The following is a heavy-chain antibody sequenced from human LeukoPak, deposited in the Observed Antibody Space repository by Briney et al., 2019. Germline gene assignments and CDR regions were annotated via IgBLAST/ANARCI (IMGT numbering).Heavy chain of an antibody. CDR2: INPNSGGT. CDR3: ARPAIQVVPAAISIFEDKYNWFDP. D-gene: IGHD2-2*02. V-gene: IGHV1-2*02. CDR1: GYTFTGYY. J-gene: IGHJ5*02. Sequence: ASVKVSCKASGYTFTGYYMHWVRQAPGQGLEWMGWINPNSGGTNYAQKFQGRVTMTRDTSISTAYMELSRLRSDDTAVYYCARPAIQVVPAAISIFEDKYNWFDPWGQGTLVTVSS.